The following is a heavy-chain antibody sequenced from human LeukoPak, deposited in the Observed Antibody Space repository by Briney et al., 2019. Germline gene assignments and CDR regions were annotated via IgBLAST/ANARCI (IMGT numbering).Heavy chain of an antibody. CDR2: IKQDGSEK. D-gene: IGHD2-2*01. J-gene: IGHJ4*02. CDR3: ARLKLLWSNYFDY. Sequence: GGALRLSCAPSGFTFISYWISGVRQAPGKGLEWVANIKQDGSEKYYVDSVKGRFTISRDNAKNSLYLQMNSLRAEDTAVYYCARLKLLWSNYFDYWGQGTLVTVSS. CDR1: GFTFISYW. V-gene: IGHV3-7*01.